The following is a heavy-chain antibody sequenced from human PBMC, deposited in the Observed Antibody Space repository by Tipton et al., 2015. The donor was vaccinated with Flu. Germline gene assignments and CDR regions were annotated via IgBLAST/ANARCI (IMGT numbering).Heavy chain of an antibody. CDR3: AGINYYGSGSYSIDY. Sequence: TLSLTCAVSGYSISSGYYWGWIRQPPGKGLEWIGSIYHSGSTYYNPSLKSRVTISVDTPKNQFSLKLSSVTAADTAVYYCAGINYYGSGSYSIDYWGQGTLVTVSS. CDR1: GYSISSGYY. CDR2: IYHSGST. V-gene: IGHV4-38-2*01. J-gene: IGHJ4*02. D-gene: IGHD3-10*01.